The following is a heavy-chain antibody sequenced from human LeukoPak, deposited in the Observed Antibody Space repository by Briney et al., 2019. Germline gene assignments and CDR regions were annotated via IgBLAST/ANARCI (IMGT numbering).Heavy chain of an antibody. CDR2: ISGSGGST. D-gene: IGHD2-21*01. J-gene: IGHJ5*02. CDR3: AKPKRIVVVIGWFDP. Sequence: GGSLRLSCAASGFTFSSYAMSWVRQAPGKGLEWVSAISGSGGSTYYADSVKGRFTISRDNSKNTLYLQMNSLRAEDTAVYYCAKPKRIVVVIGWFDPWGQGTLVTVSS. V-gene: IGHV3-23*01. CDR1: GFTFSSYA.